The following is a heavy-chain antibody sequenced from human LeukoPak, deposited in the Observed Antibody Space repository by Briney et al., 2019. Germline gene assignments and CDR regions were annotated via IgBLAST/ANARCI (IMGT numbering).Heavy chain of an antibody. CDR3: AKDFGAGRITIFGVVQAFYFDY. V-gene: IGHV3-43*02. CDR2: ISGDGGST. D-gene: IGHD3-3*01. Sequence: PGGSLRLSCAASGFTSDDYAMHWVRQAPGKGLEWVSLISGDGGSTYYADSVKGRFTISRDNSENSLYLQMNSLRTEDTALYYCAKDFGAGRITIFGVVQAFYFDYWGQGTLVTVSS. J-gene: IGHJ4*02. CDR1: GFTSDDYA.